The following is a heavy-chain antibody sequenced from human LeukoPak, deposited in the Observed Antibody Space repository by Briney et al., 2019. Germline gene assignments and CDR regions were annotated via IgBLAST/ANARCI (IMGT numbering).Heavy chain of an antibody. CDR3: AKPPRDGRMILAFFDY. D-gene: IGHD5-24*01. V-gene: IGHV3-48*01. J-gene: IGHJ4*02. CDR2: ISSSSSTI. CDR1: GFTFSSYS. Sequence: GGSLRLSCAASGFTFSSYSMNWVRQAPGKGLEWVSYISSSSSTIYYADSVKGRFTISRDNSKNTLCLQMNSLRAEDTAVYYCAKPPRDGRMILAFFDYWGQGTLVTVSS.